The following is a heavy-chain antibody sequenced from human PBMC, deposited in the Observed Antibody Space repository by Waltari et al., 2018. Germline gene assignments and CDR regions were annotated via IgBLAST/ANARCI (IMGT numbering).Heavy chain of an antibody. CDR2: IYHSGST. Sequence: QVQLQESGPGLVKPSETLSLTCTVSGYSISSGYYWGWIRQPPGKGLEWIGSIYHSGSTYYNPSLKSLVTISVDTSKNQFSLKLSSVTAADTAVYYCARALNYDFWSGYFNFDYWGQGTLVTVSS. D-gene: IGHD3-3*01. CDR3: ARALNYDFWSGYFNFDY. CDR1: GYSISSGYY. J-gene: IGHJ4*02. V-gene: IGHV4-38-2*02.